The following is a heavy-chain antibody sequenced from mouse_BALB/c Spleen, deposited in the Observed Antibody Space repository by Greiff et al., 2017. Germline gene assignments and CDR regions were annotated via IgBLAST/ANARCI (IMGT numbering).Heavy chain of an antibody. CDR1: GYTFTSYY. D-gene: IGHD2-4*01. V-gene: IGHV1S81*02. J-gene: IGHJ3*01. CDR3: TRWDYDDLFAY. Sequence: QVQLQQSGAELVKSGASVKLSCKASGYTFTSYYMYWVKQRPGQGLEWIGEINPSNGGTNFNEKFKSKATLTVDKSSSTAYLQLSSLTSEDAAVYYCTRWDYDDLFAYWGQGTLVTVSA. CDR2: INPSNGGT.